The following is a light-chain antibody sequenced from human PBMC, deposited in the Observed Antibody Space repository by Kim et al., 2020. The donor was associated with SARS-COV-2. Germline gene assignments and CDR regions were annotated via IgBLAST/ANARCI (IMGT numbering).Light chain of an antibody. CDR3: QQYGSSPLYS. V-gene: IGKV3-20*01. CDR1: QSVSSSY. CDR2: CAS. Sequence: SPGERSTLSCRASQSVSSSYLAWYQQKPGQAPRLLIYCASSRATGIPDRFSGSGSGTDFTLTISRLEPEDFAVYYCQQYGSSPLYSFGQGTKLEIK. J-gene: IGKJ2*03.